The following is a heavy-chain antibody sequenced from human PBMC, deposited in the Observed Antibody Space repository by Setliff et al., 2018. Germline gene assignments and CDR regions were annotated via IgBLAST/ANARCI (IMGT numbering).Heavy chain of an antibody. J-gene: IGHJ5*02. CDR3: ARDARDFWSGYSSHEGFDP. CDR2: INPSGGST. Sequence: ASVKVSCKASGYTFTSYYMHWVRQAPGQGLEWMGIINPSGGSTSYAQKFRGRVTMTRDTSTSTVYMELSSLRSEDTAVYYCARDARDFWSGYSSHEGFDPWGQGTLVT. V-gene: IGHV1-46*01. D-gene: IGHD3-3*01. CDR1: GYTFTSYY.